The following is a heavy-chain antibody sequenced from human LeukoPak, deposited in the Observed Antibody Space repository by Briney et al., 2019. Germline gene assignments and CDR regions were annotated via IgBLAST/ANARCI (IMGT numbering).Heavy chain of an antibody. CDR2: IHTSGST. J-gene: IGHJ4*02. V-gene: IGHV4-61*09. D-gene: IGHD6-13*01. CDR3: ARDSGSSVWY. Sequence: SETLSLTCTVTGDSISTGSYYWTWIRQAAGKELEWIVYIHTSGSTSSNPSLKGRVTISGDTSKNQFSIRLTSVTAADTAVYYCARDSGSSVWYWGQGTLVTVSS. CDR1: GDSISTGSYY.